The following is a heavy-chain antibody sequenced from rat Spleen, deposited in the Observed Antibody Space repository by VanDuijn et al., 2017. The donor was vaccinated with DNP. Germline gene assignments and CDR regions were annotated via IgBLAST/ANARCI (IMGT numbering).Heavy chain of an antibody. D-gene: IGHD1-11*01. V-gene: IGHV5-25*01. CDR1: GFTFSSYW. Sequence: EVQLVETGGGLVQPGRSLKLSCVASGFTFSSYWMYWIRQAPTKGLEWVASISTGGGNTYYRDSVKGRFTVSRDNAKSSLYLQMDSLRSEDTATYYWAKAGGYSPWYCDYWGQGVMVTVSS. J-gene: IGHJ2*01. CDR2: ISTGGGNT. CDR3: AKAGGYSPWYCDY.